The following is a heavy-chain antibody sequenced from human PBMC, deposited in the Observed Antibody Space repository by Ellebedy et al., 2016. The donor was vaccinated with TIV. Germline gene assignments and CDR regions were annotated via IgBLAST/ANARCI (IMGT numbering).Heavy chain of an antibody. V-gene: IGHV3-23*01. J-gene: IGHJ6*02. Sequence: GESLKISCAASGFTFSSYAMNWVRQAPGKGLGWVSTISDSGLSTYYAQSVRGRFIISRDNSENTVYLQMDSLRAEDTALYYCTKAINSGNYYGMDVWGQGTTVTVSS. D-gene: IGHD3-10*01. CDR2: ISDSGLST. CDR3: TKAINSGNYYGMDV. CDR1: GFTFSSYA.